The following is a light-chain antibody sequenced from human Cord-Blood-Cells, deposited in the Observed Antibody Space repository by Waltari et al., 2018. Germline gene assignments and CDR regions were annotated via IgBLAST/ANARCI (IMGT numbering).Light chain of an antibody. J-gene: IGLJ3*02. CDR3: CSYAGSYTWV. CDR1: SSDVGGYNY. CDR2: DVS. V-gene: IGLV2-11*01. Sequence: QSAPTQPRSVSGSPGQSVTISCTGTSSDVGGYNYVSWYQQHPGKAPKLMIYDVSKRPSGVPDRFSGSKSGNPASLTISGLQAEDEADYYCCSYAGSYTWVFGGGTKLTVL.